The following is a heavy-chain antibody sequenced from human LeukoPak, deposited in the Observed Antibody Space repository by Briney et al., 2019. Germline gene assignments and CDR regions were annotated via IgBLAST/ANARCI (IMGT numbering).Heavy chain of an antibody. CDR2: IYPSGST. D-gene: IGHD3-10*01. V-gene: IGHV4-61*02. CDR3: ARGPGSYSKEAFDI. CDR1: GGSISSGSYY. Sequence: SETLSLTCTVSGGSISSGSYYWSWIRQPAGKGLEWIGRIYPSGSTNYNPSLKSRVTISVDTSKDQFSMRLSSVTAADTAVYYCARGPGSYSKEAFDIWGQGTVVTVSS. J-gene: IGHJ3*02.